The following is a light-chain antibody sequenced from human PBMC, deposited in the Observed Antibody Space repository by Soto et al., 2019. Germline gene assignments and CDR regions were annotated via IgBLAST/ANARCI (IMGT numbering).Light chain of an antibody. CDR3: SSSTSSSTLV. J-gene: IGLJ2*01. CDR1: SSDVGGYNY. V-gene: IGLV2-14*01. Sequence: QSALTQPASVSGSPGQSITISCTGTSSDVGGYNYVSWYQQHPGKAPKLMIYDVSNRPSGVSNHFSGSKSGNTASLTISGLQDEDEADYYCSSSTSSSTLVFGGGTKLTVL. CDR2: DVS.